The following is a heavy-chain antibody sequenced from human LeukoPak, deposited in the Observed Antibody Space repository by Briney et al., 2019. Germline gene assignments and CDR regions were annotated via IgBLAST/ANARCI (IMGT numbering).Heavy chain of an antibody. J-gene: IGHJ5*02. CDR3: ARGYCTNGVCPNWFDP. Sequence: SENLSLTCTVSGGSISSGDYYWSWIRQPPGKGLEWIGYIYYSGSTCYNPSLKSRVTISVDTSKNQFSLKLSSVSAADTAVYYCARGYCTNGVCPNWFDPWGQGTLVTVSS. CDR2: IYYSGST. D-gene: IGHD2-8*01. V-gene: IGHV4-30-4*01. CDR1: GGSISSGDYY.